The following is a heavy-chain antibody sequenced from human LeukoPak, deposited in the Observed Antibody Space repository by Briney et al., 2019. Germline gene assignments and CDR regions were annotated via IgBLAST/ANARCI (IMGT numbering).Heavy chain of an antibody. CDR1: GFTFTSYA. Sequence: PGGSLRLSCAASGFTFTSYAMNWVRQAPGKGLEWVATINQDGSEKYYVDSVKGRFIISRDNAKNSLYLQMDSLRADETAVFSCVRGHLWLENWGQGTLVTVSS. V-gene: IGHV3-7*03. J-gene: IGHJ4*02. CDR3: VRGHLWLEN. CDR2: INQDGSEK. D-gene: IGHD3-3*02.